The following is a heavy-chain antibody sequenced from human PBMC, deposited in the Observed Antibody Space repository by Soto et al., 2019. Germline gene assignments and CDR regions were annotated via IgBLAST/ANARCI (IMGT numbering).Heavy chain of an antibody. Sequence: QVQLVESGGGVVQPGRSLRLSCEASGFTFSSYAMHWVRQAPGKGLEWVAVISYDGSNKYYADSVKGRFTISRDNSKNPRYLQMTSLRAEDTAVYCCARGYEWSPDYWGQGTLVTVSS. V-gene: IGHV3-30-3*01. D-gene: IGHD3-3*01. CDR2: ISYDGSNK. CDR1: GFTFSSYA. J-gene: IGHJ4*02. CDR3: ARGYEWSPDY.